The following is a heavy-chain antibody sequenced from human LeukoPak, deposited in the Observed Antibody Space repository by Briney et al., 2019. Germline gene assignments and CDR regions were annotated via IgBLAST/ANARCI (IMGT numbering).Heavy chain of an antibody. CDR1: GFTFSSNA. V-gene: IGHV3-23*01. J-gene: IGHJ4*02. D-gene: IGHD5-12*01. Sequence: GGSLRLSCAASGFTFSSNAMSWVRQAPGKGLEWVSAISGSGGSTHYADSVKGRFTISRDNAKKSLYLQMNSLRAEDTAVYYCARDRATASGYFDYWGQGTLVTVSS. CDR3: ARDRATASGYFDY. CDR2: ISGSGGST.